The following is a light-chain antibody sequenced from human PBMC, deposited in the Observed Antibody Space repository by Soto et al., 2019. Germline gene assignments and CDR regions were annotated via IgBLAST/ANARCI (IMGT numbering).Light chain of an antibody. CDR2: DAS. V-gene: IGKV3-15*01. J-gene: IGKJ1*01. CDR1: QSVGSN. CDR3: QQYNDWPGT. Sequence: EVLMTQSPATLSVSPGERATLSCRASQSVGSNLAWYQQKPGQAPRLLIYDASTRATGIPARFSGSGSGTDFTLTISSLQSEDFVVYFCQQYNDWPGTFGQGTKVEVK.